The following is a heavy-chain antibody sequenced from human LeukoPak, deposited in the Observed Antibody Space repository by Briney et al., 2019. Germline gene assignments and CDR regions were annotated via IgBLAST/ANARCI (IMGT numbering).Heavy chain of an antibody. D-gene: IGHD4-17*01. Sequence: GASVKVSCKASGYTFTSYYMHWVRQAPGQGLEWMGIINPSGGSTSYAQKFQGRVTMTRDTSTSTVYMELSSLRSEDTAMYYCASNYGDYKIPFDYWGQGTLVTVSS. CDR1: GYTFTSYY. J-gene: IGHJ4*02. CDR2: INPSGGST. V-gene: IGHV1-46*01. CDR3: ASNYGDYKIPFDY.